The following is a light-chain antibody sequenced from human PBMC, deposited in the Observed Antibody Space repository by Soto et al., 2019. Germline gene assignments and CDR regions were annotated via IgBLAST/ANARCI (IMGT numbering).Light chain of an antibody. CDR3: QSYDSSLSGSV. V-gene: IGLV1-40*01. CDR1: SSNIGAGYD. J-gene: IGLJ2*01. CDR2: GNS. Sequence: QSVLTQPPSVSGAPGQRVTISCTGSSSNIGAGYDVHWYQQLPGTATKLLIYGNSNRPSGVPDRFSGSKSGTSASLAITGIQAEDEADYYCQSYDSSLSGSVFGGGTKLTVL.